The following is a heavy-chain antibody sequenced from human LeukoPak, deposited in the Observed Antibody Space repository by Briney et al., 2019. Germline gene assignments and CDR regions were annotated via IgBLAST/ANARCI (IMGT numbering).Heavy chain of an antibody. V-gene: IGHV4-59*01. J-gene: IGHJ4*02. CDR1: GGSISSYY. CDR3: ARDVYGSGSYD. Sequence: VKPSETLSLTCTVSGGSISSYYWSWIRQPPGKGLEWIGYIYYSGSTNYNPSLKSRVTISVDTSKNQFSLKLSSVTAADTAVYYCARDVYGSGSYDWGQGTLVTVSS. CDR2: IYYSGST. D-gene: IGHD3-10*01.